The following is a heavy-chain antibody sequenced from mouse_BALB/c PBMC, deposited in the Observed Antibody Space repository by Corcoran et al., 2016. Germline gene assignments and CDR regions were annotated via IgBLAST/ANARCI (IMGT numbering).Heavy chain of an antibody. V-gene: IGHV1-84*02. J-gene: IGHJ3*01. Sequence: QIQLQQSGPELVKPGASVKISCKASGYTFTDYYINWVKQKPGQGLEWIGWIYPGSGNTKYNEKFKGKATLTVDTSSSTAYMQLSSLTSEDTAVYFWARAGYQAWFAYWGQGTLVTVSA. D-gene: IGHD2-14*01. CDR3: ARAGYQAWFAY. CDR2: IYPGSGNT. CDR1: GYTFTDYY.